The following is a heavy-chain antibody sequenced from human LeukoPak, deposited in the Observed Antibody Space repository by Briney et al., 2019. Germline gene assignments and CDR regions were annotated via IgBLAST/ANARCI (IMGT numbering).Heavy chain of an antibody. V-gene: IGHV1-2*06. J-gene: IGHJ4*02. Sequence: ASVKVSCKASGYTFTGYYMHWVRQAPGQGLEWMGRINPNSGGTNYAQKFQGRVTITADESTSTAYMELSNLRSEDTAVYYCARESTDYYDSSGYYYGPVYWGQGTLVTVSS. D-gene: IGHD3-22*01. CDR3: ARESTDYYDSSGYYYGPVY. CDR1: GYTFTGYY. CDR2: INPNSGGT.